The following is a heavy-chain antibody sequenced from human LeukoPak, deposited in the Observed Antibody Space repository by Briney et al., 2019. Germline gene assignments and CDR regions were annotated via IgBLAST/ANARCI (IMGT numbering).Heavy chain of an antibody. J-gene: IGHJ4*02. V-gene: IGHV3-21*01. CDR1: GFTFSNYN. D-gene: IGHD3-10*01. CDR2: ISTRSTYI. CDR3: AREEEWYASGTYYKGFDS. Sequence: GGSLRLSCAASGFTFSNYNMNWVRPAPRKGLERVSCISTRSTYIYYADSVKGRFTISRDNAKNSLYLQMNSLRADDTAVYYCAREEEWYASGTYYKGFDSWGQGTLVTVSS.